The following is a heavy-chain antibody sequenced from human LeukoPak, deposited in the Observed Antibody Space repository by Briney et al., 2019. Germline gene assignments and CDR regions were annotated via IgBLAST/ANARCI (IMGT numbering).Heavy chain of an antibody. CDR2: ISSGSSIK. J-gene: IGHJ4*02. V-gene: IGHV3-48*02. CDR3: ARADCSSTSCYRLNFDY. Sequence: GGSLRLSCTASGFTFGDYAMSWFRQAPGKGLGWVSYISSGSSIKYYADSVKGRFTISRDNAQNSLFLQMNSLRDEDTAVYHCARADCSSTSCYRLNFDYWGQGALVTVSS. D-gene: IGHD2-2*01. CDR1: GFTFGDYA.